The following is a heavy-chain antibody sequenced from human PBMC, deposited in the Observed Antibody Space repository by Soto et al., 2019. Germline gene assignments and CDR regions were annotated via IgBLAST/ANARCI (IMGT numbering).Heavy chain of an antibody. Sequence: QVHLVQSGAEVKKPGASVKVSCQASGYAFTTYGITWVRQAPGQGLEWMGWISAPNGNTNYAQKHKRRIPVPSATSTSTAYMELRSLRSDDTAVYSCARGRYGDYWGQGALVTVSS. CDR2: ISAPNGNT. CDR1: GYAFTTYG. CDR3: ARGRYGDY. V-gene: IGHV1-18*01. D-gene: IGHD1-1*01. J-gene: IGHJ4*02.